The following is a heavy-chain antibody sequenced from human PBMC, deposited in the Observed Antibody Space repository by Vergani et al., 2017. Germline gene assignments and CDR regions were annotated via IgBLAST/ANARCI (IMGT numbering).Heavy chain of an antibody. CDR1: GFALNRHA. J-gene: IGHJ4*02. V-gene: IGHV3-30-3*01. CDR3: VRDRGLCAGGRCYTEAWDY. CDR2: ISFDGTNE. D-gene: IGHD2-2*02. Sequence: QVQLVESGGGVVQPGTSLRLSCVVSGFALNRHAMYWVRQAPGKGLEWVVGISFDGTNEYYPDLVKGRFTISRDIAKNTLYLQVRSLRLEDTWVYHCVRDRGLCAGGRCYTEAWDYWGQGTPVTVSS.